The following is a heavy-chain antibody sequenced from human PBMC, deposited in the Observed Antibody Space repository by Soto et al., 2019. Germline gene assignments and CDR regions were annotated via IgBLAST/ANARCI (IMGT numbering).Heavy chain of an antibody. D-gene: IGHD6-13*01. CDR2: IIPILGIA. J-gene: IGHJ6*03. CDR3: ARGESSSSSWYSGIRDYYYYMDV. CDR1: GGTFSSYT. Sequence: ASVKVSCKASGGTFSSYTISWVRQAPGQGLEWMGRIIPILGIANYAQKFQGRVTITADKSTSTAYMELSSLRSEDTAVYYCARGESSSSSWYSGIRDYYYYMDVWAKGPRSPSP. V-gene: IGHV1-69*02.